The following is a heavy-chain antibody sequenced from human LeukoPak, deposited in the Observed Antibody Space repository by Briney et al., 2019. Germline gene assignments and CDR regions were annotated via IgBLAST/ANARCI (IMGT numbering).Heavy chain of an antibody. J-gene: IGHJ3*02. D-gene: IGHD3-22*01. CDR2: IWNDGSNK. V-gene: IGHV3-33*01. CDR3: ARIHSLYYYDSSGYGAFDI. Sequence: GRSLRLSCAASGFTFSSYGMHWVRQAPGKGLEWVAVIWNDGSNKYYADSVKGRFTISRDNSKNTLYLQMNSLRAEDTAVYYCARIHSLYYYDSSGYGAFDIWGQGTMVTVSS. CDR1: GFTFSSYG.